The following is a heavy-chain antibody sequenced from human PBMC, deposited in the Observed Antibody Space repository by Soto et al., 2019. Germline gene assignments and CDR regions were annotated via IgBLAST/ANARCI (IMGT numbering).Heavy chain of an antibody. Sequence: GGSLRLSCAASGFTLSSCEMNWVRQTPRKGLEWLSYMNTRGTTIYYADSVKGRFTMSRDNAKNSLYLQMNDLTAEDTAVYYCARFVGRVPFDIWVQGTMVTVSS. CDR3: ARFVGRVPFDI. CDR2: MNTRGTTI. V-gene: IGHV3-48*03. J-gene: IGHJ3*02. CDR1: GFTLSSCE. D-gene: IGHD3-10*01.